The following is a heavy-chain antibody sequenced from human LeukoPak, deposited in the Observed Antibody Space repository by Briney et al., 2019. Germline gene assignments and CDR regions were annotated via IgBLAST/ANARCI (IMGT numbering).Heavy chain of an antibody. CDR1: GYSFTNYW. CDR2: IYPGDSDT. D-gene: IGHD2-2*01. V-gene: IGHV5-51*06. CDR3: ARARYCSSTSCPSPYYYYYMDV. Sequence: GESLKISCQGPGYSFTNYWIGWVRQMPGKGLEWMGIIYPGDSDTRYSPSFQGQVTISADKSISTAYLQWSSLKASDTAMYYCARARYCSSTSCPSPYYYYYMDVWGKGTTVTVSS. J-gene: IGHJ6*03.